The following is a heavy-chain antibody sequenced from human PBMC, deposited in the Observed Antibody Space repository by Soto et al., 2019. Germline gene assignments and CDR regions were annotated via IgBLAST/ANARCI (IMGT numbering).Heavy chain of an antibody. CDR2: INPNSGGT. Sequence: ASVKVSCKASGYTFTGYYMHWVRQAPGQGLEWMGWINPNSGGTNYAQKFQGWVTMTRDTSISTAYMELSRLRSDDTAVYYCARDLGGWYDYYYGMDVWGQGTTVTVSS. J-gene: IGHJ6*02. CDR1: GYTFTGYY. CDR3: ARDLGGWYDYYYGMDV. D-gene: IGHD6-19*01. V-gene: IGHV1-2*04.